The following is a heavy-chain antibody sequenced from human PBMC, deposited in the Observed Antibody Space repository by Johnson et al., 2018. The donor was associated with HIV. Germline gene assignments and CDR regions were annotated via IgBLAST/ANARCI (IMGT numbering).Heavy chain of an antibody. CDR3: ARNLLFYFDSSPYSDPRPVAFDI. V-gene: IGHV3-53*01. CDR2: VYNIGPT. J-gene: IGHJ3*02. CDR1: GFTVSSNY. Sequence: EVQLVESGGGLIQPGGSLRLSCAGSGFTVSSNYMSWVRQASGKGLEWVSVVYNIGPTSYGDSVKGRFTISRDNSKNTLYLQMNSLRAEDTAVYYCARNLLFYFDSSPYSDPRPVAFDIWGQGTMVTVSS. D-gene: IGHD3-22*01.